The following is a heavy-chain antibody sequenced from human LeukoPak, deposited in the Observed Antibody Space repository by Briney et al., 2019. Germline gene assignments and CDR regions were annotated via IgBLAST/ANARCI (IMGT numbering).Heavy chain of an antibody. D-gene: IGHD5-12*01. Sequence: GGSLRLSCAASGFTFDDYGMSWVRQAPGKGLEWVSGINWNGGSTGYADSVKGRFTIYRDNAKNSVYLEMNSLRAEDTALYYCARVGGYSDYDQRYWGQGTLVTVSS. CDR2: INWNGGST. CDR3: ARVGGYSDYDQRY. J-gene: IGHJ4*02. V-gene: IGHV3-20*04. CDR1: GFTFDDYG.